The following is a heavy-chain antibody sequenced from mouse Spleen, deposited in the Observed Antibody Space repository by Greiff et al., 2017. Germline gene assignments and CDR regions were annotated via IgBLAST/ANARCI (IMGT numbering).Heavy chain of an antibody. V-gene: IGHV1S16*01. Sequence: GASLLKPVSSVTFSCKSSCYTFPSYSLSWVPPRPGQGLELIGEITPSNGGTNFNAKFKSQATLTVDKSSSTAYMQLSSLTSEDAAVYYGTRGTGRFDDGGQGTTLTVAA. CDR2: ITPSNGGT. CDR1: CYTFPSYS. J-gene: IGHJ2*01. D-gene: IGHD4-1*01. CDR3: TRGTGRFDD.